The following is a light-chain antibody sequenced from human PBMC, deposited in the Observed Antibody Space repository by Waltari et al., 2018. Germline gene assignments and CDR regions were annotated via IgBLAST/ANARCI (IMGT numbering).Light chain of an antibody. CDR1: SPNLGTNS. CDR3: ATWDDTLDIYV. CDR2: RSS. V-gene: IGLV1-44*01. J-gene: IGLJ1*01. Sequence: QSVLTQPPSASGTPGPPVTIPCSGSSPNLGTNSVNWYQQFPGPAPKLLIYRSSDRPSGVPERFSGSSSGPSASLAISGLQSEDEAEYYCATWDDTLDIYVFGAGTRLTVL.